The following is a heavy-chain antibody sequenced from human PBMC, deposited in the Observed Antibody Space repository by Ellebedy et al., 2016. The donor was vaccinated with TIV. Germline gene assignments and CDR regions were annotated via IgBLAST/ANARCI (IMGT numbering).Heavy chain of an antibody. CDR3: AGSTTITTMPY. CDR1: GFTFSSYA. J-gene: IGHJ4*02. D-gene: IGHD4-11*01. V-gene: IGHV3-23*01. CDR2: ISGSGGST. Sequence: GESLKISCAASGFTFSSYAMSWVRQAPGKGLEWVSVISGSGGSTYYADSVKGRFTISRDNSKNTLYLHMTSLRAEDTAVYYCAGSTTITTMPYWGQGTLVTVSS.